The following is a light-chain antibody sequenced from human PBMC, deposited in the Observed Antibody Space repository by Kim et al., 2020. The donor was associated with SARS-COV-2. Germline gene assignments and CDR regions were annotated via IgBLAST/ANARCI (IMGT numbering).Light chain of an antibody. Sequence: QRVTISCTGSASNIGARSDVHWYQQFPGSGPRVLIYADINRPSGVPDRFSGSKSGTSASLAISGLRSEDEADYYCAAWDDSLSGVVFGGGTQLTVL. CDR3: AAWDDSLSGVV. CDR1: ASNIGARSD. CDR2: ADI. V-gene: IGLV1-40*01. J-gene: IGLJ2*01.